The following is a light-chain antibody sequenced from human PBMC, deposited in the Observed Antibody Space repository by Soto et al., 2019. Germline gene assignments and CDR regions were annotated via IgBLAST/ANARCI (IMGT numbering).Light chain of an antibody. V-gene: IGLV2-14*01. CDR2: KVT. CDR3: ASSTSDSLYV. CDR1: SSDVGGNKY. J-gene: IGLJ1*01. Sequence: QSALTQPASVSGSPGQSITISCTGTSSDVGGNKYVSWYQQYPGKVPKLLINKVTNRPSGVSYRFSGSKSGNTASLTTSALLAEDEADYFCASSTSDSLYVFGTGTKVTVL.